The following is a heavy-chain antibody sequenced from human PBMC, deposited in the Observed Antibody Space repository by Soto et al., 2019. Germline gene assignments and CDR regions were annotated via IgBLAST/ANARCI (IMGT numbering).Heavy chain of an antibody. D-gene: IGHD6-13*01. V-gene: IGHV3-33*01. CDR2: KWYDGSNK. CDR3: ARDKGAAAGTYRYYYYGMDV. CDR1: GFTFSSYG. Sequence: QVQLVESGGGVVQPGRSLRLSCAASGFTFSSYGMHWVRQAPGKGLEWVAVKWYDGSNKYYADSVKGRFTISRDNSKNTLYLQMNSLRAEDTAVYYCARDKGAAAGTYRYYYYGMDVWGQGTTVTVSS. J-gene: IGHJ6*02.